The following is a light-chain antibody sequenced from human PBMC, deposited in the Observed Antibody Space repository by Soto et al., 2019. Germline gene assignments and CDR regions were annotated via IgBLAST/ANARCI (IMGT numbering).Light chain of an antibody. CDR3: FSYAGSSTWV. J-gene: IGLJ3*02. Sequence: QSALTQPASVSGSPGQSITISCSGTRSDIGSYNSIAWYQQYPGKAPRVIIFGATKRPSDISDRFSGSKSGYTASLTISGLQAEDEADYFCFSYAGSSTWVFGGGTKLTVL. V-gene: IGLV2-23*01. CDR1: RSDIGSYNS. CDR2: GAT.